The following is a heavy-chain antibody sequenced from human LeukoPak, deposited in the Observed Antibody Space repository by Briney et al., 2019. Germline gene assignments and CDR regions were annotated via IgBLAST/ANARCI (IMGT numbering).Heavy chain of an antibody. J-gene: IGHJ4*02. CDR2: IYYSGST. CDR1: GGSISSYY. CDR3: ARDRTSGYDTIFDY. V-gene: IGHV4-59*01. D-gene: IGHD5-12*01. Sequence: SETLSLTCTVSGGSISSYYWSWIRQPPGKGLEWIGYIYYSGSTNYNPSLKSRVTISVDTSKNQFSLKLSSVTAADTAVYYCARDRTSGYDTIFDYWGQGTLVTVSS.